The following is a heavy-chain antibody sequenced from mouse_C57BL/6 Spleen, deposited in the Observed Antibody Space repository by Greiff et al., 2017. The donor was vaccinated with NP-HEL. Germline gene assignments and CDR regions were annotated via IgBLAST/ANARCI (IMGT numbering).Heavy chain of an antibody. D-gene: IGHD2-3*01. CDR3: ARWDGYYHFAY. Sequence: QVQLQQPGAELVRPGSSVKLSCKASGYTFTSYWMDWVKQRPGQGLEWIGNIYPSDSETHYNQKFKDKATLTVDKSSSTAYMQLSSLTSEDSAVYYGARWDGYYHFAYWGQGTLVTVSA. J-gene: IGHJ3*01. CDR1: GYTFTSYW. V-gene: IGHV1-61*01. CDR2: IYPSDSET.